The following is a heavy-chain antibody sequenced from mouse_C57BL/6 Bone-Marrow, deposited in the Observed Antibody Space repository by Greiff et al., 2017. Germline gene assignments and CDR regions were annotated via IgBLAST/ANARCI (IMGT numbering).Heavy chain of an antibody. D-gene: IGHD2-4*01. J-gene: IGHJ2*01. Sequence: VQLQQSGAELVKPGASVKLSCTASGFNIKDYYMHWVKQRTEQGLEWIGRIDPEDGETKYAPKVQGQITITADTSSNTPYLQRSSLTSEDTAVYYCARVITRRNYFDYWGQGTTLTVSS. V-gene: IGHV14-2*01. CDR1: GFNIKDYY. CDR3: ARVITRRNYFDY. CDR2: IDPEDGET.